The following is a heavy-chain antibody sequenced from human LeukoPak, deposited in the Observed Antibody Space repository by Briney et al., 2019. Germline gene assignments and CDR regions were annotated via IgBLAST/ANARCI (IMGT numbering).Heavy chain of an antibody. CDR1: GFTFSSYA. D-gene: IGHD6-25*01. Sequence: GGSLRLSCAASGFTFSSYAMSWVRQDPGRGLEWVSAISGNGGYTWYADSMKGRFTISRDNSKNTLYLQMSSLRAEDTAVYYCAKEPIAAAGSFDYWGQGTLVTVSS. CDR2: ISGNGGYT. CDR3: AKEPIAAAGSFDY. V-gene: IGHV3-23*01. J-gene: IGHJ4*02.